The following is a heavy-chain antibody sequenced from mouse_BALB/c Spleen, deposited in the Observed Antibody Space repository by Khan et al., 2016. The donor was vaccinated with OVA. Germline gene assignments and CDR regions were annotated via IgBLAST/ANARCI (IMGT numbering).Heavy chain of an antibody. CDR2: ITPSNEYT. J-gene: IGHJ3*01. V-gene: IGHV1-4*01. CDR3: VREGAYYRSDGWFAY. CDR1: VFTFTTST. Sequence: QVQLKQSGAPLARPGASVKMSCKASVFTFTTSTIHWVKQRPGPGLECIGYITPSNEYTNYNQKFKDRATLTADKSSSTAYMQLSSLTSEDSAVYYCVREGAYYRSDGWFAYWGQGTLVTVSA. D-gene: IGHD2-14*01.